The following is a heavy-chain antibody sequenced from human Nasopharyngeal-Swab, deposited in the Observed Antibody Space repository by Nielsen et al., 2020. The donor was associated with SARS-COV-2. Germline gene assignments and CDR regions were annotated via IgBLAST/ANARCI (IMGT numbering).Heavy chain of an antibody. V-gene: IGHV1-46*01. D-gene: IGHD5-12*01. CDR1: GYTFTSYY. Sequence: ASVKVSCKASGYTFTSYYMHWVRQAPGQGLEWMGIIDPSGATTTYAQKFQGRVTMTRDASTSTVYMELSSLRSEDTAVYYCARLTVATNGFDYWGQGTPVTVSS. CDR2: IDPSGATT. CDR3: ARLTVATNGFDY. J-gene: IGHJ4*02.